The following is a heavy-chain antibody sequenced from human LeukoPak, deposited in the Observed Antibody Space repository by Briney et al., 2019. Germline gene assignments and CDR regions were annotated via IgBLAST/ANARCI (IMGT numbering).Heavy chain of an antibody. D-gene: IGHD3-16*01. J-gene: IGHJ6*02. CDR3: ARGGGLDV. Sequence: PGGSLRLSCAASGFTFSSYSMNWVRQGPGKGLEWVSYISSSSSAIYYADSVKGRFTISRDNAKNSLYLQMSNLRAEDTAVYFCARGGGLDVWGQGATVTVSS. CDR1: GFTFSSYS. V-gene: IGHV3-48*04. CDR2: ISSSSSAI.